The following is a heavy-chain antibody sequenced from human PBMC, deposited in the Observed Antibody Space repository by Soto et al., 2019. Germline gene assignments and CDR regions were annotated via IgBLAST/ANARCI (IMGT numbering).Heavy chain of an antibody. J-gene: IGHJ4*02. Sequence: QVQLVQSGDEVRQPASSVKVSCKTSGATFSSYAITWVRRAPGQGLEWMGGIVPTVDTSTYAQKFQGRVTITADKFTNTVYMELSSLRSDDTAVYYCVRVVAIPGYPDNWGQGTLVTVSS. CDR3: VRVVAIPGYPDN. D-gene: IGHD5-12*01. V-gene: IGHV1-69*14. CDR1: GATFSSYA. CDR2: IVPTVDTS.